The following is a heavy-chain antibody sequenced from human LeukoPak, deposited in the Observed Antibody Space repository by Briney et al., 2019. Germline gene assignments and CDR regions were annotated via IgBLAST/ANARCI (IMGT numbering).Heavy chain of an antibody. D-gene: IGHD6-13*01. CDR3: ANEGIAGDY. CDR1: GFTFSSYA. Sequence: PGGSLRLSCAASGFTFSSYAMHWVRQAPGKGLEYVSAISSNGGSTYYANSVKGRFTISRDNSKNTLYLQMNSLRAEDTAVYYCANEGIAGDYWGQGTLVTVSS. J-gene: IGHJ4*02. CDR2: ISSNGGST. V-gene: IGHV3-64*01.